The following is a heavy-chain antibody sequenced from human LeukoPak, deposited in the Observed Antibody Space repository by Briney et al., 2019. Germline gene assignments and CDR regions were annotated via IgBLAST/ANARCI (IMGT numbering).Heavy chain of an antibody. Sequence: SVKVSCKASGGTFSSYAISWVRQAPGQGLEWMGRIIPIFGTANYAQKFQGRVTITTDESTSAAYMELSSLRSEDTAVYYCARDDYDSSGPADYWGQGTLVTVSS. CDR3: ARDDYDSSGPADY. D-gene: IGHD3-22*01. CDR1: GGTFSSYA. J-gene: IGHJ4*02. V-gene: IGHV1-69*05. CDR2: IIPIFGTA.